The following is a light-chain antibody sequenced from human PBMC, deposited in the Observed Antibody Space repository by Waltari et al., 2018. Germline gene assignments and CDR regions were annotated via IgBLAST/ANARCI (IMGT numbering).Light chain of an antibody. J-gene: IGLJ2*01. CDR1: SSDVGTYKR. Sequence: QSALTQPASVSGSPGQSITISCTGTSSDVGTYKRVSWYQQHPGKAPKLMIYSVSKRPSGVSECFSGSKSGEMASLAIAGLQPEDEAEYFCSSYAGSSKGVFGGGTKVTVL. V-gene: IGLV2-23*02. CDR2: SVS. CDR3: SSYAGSSKGV.